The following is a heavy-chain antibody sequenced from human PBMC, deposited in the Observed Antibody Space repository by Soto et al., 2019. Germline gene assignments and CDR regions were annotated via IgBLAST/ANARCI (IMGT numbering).Heavy chain of an antibody. J-gene: IGHJ4*02. CDR1: GGSISSYY. Sequence: SETLSLTCTVSGGSISSYYWSWIRQLAGKGLEWIGRIYTSGSTNYNPSLKSRVTMSVDTSKNQFSLKLSSVTAADTAVYYCAADGIAARHFDYWGQGTLVTVSS. D-gene: IGHD6-6*01. CDR2: IYTSGST. V-gene: IGHV4-4*07. CDR3: AADGIAARHFDY.